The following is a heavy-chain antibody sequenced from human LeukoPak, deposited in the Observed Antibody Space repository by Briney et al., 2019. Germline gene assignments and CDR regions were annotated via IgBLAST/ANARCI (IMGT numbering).Heavy chain of an antibody. V-gene: IGHV3-13*01. CDR2: IGTAGDT. J-gene: IGHJ4*02. Sequence: GGSLRLSCAASGFTFSSYDMHWVRQATGKGLEWVSAIGTAGDTYYPGSVKGRFTISRENAKNSLYLQMNSLRAGDTAVYYCARDCYGDYDYYFDYWGQGTLVTVSS. CDR1: GFTFSSYD. D-gene: IGHD4-17*01. CDR3: ARDCYGDYDYYFDY.